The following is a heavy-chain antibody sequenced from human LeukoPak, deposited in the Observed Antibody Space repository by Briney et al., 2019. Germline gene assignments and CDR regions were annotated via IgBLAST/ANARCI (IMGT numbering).Heavy chain of an antibody. CDR2: ISSGASTI. J-gene: IGHJ4*02. Sequence: PGGSLRLSCAASGFTFSDYYMTWIRQAPGKGLEWVSYISSGASTIYYADSVKGRFTISRDNSKNTLYLQMNSLRAEDTAVYYCAKDGGTMVRGVIDYWGQGTLVTVSS. D-gene: IGHD3-10*01. CDR3: AKDGGTMVRGVIDY. CDR1: GFTFSDYY. V-gene: IGHV3-11*01.